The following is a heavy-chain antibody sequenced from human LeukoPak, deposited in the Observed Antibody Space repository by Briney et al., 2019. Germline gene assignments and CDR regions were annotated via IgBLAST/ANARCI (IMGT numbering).Heavy chain of an antibody. V-gene: IGHV3-53*01. J-gene: IGHJ4*02. CDR3: ARGLGYCTSTSCLLPFHY. D-gene: IGHD2-8*01. CDR2: IYSGGST. Sequence: PGGSLRLSCAASGFTVSTYYMTWVRQAPGKGLECVSVIYSGGSTYYADSVKGRFTVSRDNSKNTLYLQMNSLRAEDTAMYYCARGLGYCTSTSCLLPFHYWGRGSLVTVSS. CDR1: GFTVSTYY.